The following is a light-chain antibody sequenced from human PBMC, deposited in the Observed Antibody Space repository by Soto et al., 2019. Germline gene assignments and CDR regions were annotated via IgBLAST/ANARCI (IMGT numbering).Light chain of an antibody. J-gene: IGKJ1*01. CDR1: QSISSR. V-gene: IGKV1-39*01. CDR3: QKSYSTSWT. Sequence: DIQMTQSPSSLSACVGDRVTITFRASQSISSRLNSYQQKPGKAPKLLIYAASSLQSGVPSRFSGSGSGTDFTLTISSLQPEDFATYYCQKSYSTSWTFGQGTK. CDR2: AAS.